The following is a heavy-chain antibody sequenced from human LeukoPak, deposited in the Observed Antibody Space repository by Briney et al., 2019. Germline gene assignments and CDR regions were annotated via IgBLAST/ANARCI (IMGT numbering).Heavy chain of an antibody. CDR3: ARLGGQNSYYDFWSGYFFDY. J-gene: IGHJ4*02. CDR1: GGSISSSSYY. V-gene: IGHV4-39*01. D-gene: IGHD3-3*01. Sequence: SETLSLTCTVSGGSISSSSYYWGWIRQPPGKGLEWIGSIYYSGSTYYNPSLKSRVTISVDTSKNQFSLKLSSVTAADTAVYYCARLGGQNSYYDFWSGYFFDYWGQGTLVTVSS. CDR2: IYYSGST.